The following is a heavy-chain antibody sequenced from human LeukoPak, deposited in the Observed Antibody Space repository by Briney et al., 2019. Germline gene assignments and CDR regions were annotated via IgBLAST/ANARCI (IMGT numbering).Heavy chain of an antibody. CDR2: IKQDGSEK. V-gene: IGHV3-7*01. CDR3: AREAEGGNPNPTFDY. CDR1: GFTFSSYW. J-gene: IGHJ4*02. Sequence: GGSLRLSCAASGFTFSSYWMSWVRQAPGKGLEWVANIKQDGSEKYYVDSVKGRFTISRDNAKNSLYLQMNSLRAEDTAVYYCAREAEGGNPNPTFDYWSQGTLVTVSS. D-gene: IGHD4-23*01.